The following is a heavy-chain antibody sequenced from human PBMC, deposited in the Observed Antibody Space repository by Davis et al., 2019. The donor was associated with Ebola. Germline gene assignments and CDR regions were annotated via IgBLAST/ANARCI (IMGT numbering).Heavy chain of an antibody. Sequence: ASVKVSCKASGYTFTSYGISWVRQAPGQGLEWMGWISAYNGNTNYAQKLQGRVTMTTDTSTSTAYMELRSLRSDDTAVYYCARDLEDGYNGPYWYFDLWGRGTLVTVSS. D-gene: IGHD5-24*01. CDR2: ISAYNGNT. J-gene: IGHJ2*01. CDR1: GYTFTSYG. CDR3: ARDLEDGYNGPYWYFDL. V-gene: IGHV1-18*01.